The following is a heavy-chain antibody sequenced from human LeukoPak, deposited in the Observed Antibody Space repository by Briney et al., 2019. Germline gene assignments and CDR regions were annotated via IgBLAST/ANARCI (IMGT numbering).Heavy chain of an antibody. J-gene: IGHJ4*02. D-gene: IGHD3-22*01. Sequence: ASVKVSCKASGYTFTSYAMNWVRQAPGQGLEWMGWINTNTGNPTYAQGFTGRFVFSLDTSVSTAYLQISSLKAEDTAVYYCARDYDSSGYMGFGYWGQGTLVTVSS. V-gene: IGHV7-4-1*02. CDR3: ARDYDSSGYMGFGY. CDR2: INTNTGNP. CDR1: GYTFTSYA.